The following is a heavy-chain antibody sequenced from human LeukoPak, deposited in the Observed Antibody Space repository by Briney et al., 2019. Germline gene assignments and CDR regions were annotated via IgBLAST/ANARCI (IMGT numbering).Heavy chain of an antibody. CDR2: ISGSGGST. CDR3: AKAWDCSSTSCSPVDY. D-gene: IGHD2-2*01. CDR1: GFTFSSYG. J-gene: IGHJ4*02. V-gene: IGHV3-23*01. Sequence: GGSLRLSCAASGFTFSSYGMSWVRQAPGKGLEWVSAISGSGGSTYYADSVKGRFTISRDNSKNTLYLQMNSLRAEDTAVYYCAKAWDCSSTSCSPVDYWGQGTLVTVSS.